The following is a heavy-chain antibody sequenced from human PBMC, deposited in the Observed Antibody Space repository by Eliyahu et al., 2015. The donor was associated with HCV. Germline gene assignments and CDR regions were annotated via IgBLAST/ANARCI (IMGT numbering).Heavy chain of an antibody. CDR1: GXXFDDXA. CDR2: ISWDSTNI. V-gene: IGHV3-9*01. CDR3: TRTSGLYPFDY. D-gene: IGHD3/OR15-3a*01. Sequence: VQLVESGGGLVQPGGSLRLSCAASGXXFDDXAMHWVRQTPGKGLEWVSGISWDSTNIGYADSVKGRFTISRDNAKNSLYLQLTGLRADDTAFYYCTRTSGLYPFDYWGQGTLVTVSS. J-gene: IGHJ4*02.